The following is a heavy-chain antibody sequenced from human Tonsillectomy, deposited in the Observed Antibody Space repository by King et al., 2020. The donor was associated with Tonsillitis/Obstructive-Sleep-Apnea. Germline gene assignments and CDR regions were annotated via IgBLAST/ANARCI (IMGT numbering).Heavy chain of an antibody. CDR1: GGSFSGYY. D-gene: IGHD3-3*01. V-gene: IGHV4-34*12. CDR3: ARARIPVFVVPISRYYYYGMDV. J-gene: IGHJ6*02. Sequence: VQLQQWGAGLLKPSETLSLTCAVYGGSFSGYYWSWIRQPPGKGLEWIGEIIHSGTTNYNPSLKSRVAMSVDTSKNHFSLRLNSVTAADTAVYYCARARIPVFVVPISRYYYYGMDVWGQGTTVTVSS. CDR2: IIHSGTT.